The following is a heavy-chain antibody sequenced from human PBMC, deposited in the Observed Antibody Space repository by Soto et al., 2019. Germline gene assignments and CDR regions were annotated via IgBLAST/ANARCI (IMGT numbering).Heavy chain of an antibody. CDR2: IYSGGST. V-gene: IGHV3-53*01. J-gene: IGHJ1*01. D-gene: IGHD3-22*01. CDR1: GFTVSSNY. CDR3: ARDVGSSGRLEYFQH. Sequence: EVQLVESGGGLIQPGGSLRLSCAASGFTVSSNYMSWVRQAPGKGLEWVSVIYSGGSTYYADSVKGRFTISRDNSKNTLYLQMNSLRAEDTAVYYCARDVGSSGRLEYFQHWGQGTLVTVSS.